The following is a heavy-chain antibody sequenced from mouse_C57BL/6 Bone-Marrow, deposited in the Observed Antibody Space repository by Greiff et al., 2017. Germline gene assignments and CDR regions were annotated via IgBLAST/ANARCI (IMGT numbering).Heavy chain of an antibody. CDR3: ARGGNYGGYYFDY. CDR2: FHPYNDDT. V-gene: IGHV1-47*01. D-gene: IGHD2-1*01. CDR1: GYTFTTYP. J-gene: IGHJ2*01. Sequence: QVQLQQSGAELVKPGASVKMSCKASGYTFTTYPIEWMKQNHGKSLEWIGNFHPYNDDTKYNEKFKGKATLTVEKSSSTVYLQLSRLTSEDSAVYSCARGGNYGGYYFDYWGQGTTLTVSS.